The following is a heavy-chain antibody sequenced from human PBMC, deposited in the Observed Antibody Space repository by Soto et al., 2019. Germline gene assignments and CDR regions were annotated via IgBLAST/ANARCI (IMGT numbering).Heavy chain of an antibody. CDR2: INTIESST. CDR1: GFTFSNYA. V-gene: IGHV3-23*01. J-gene: IGHJ4*02. Sequence: GGSLRLSCAASGFTFSNYAMSWVRQAPGKGLEWVSSINTIESSTYYADSVKGRFTISRDNSKNTLYLQMNSLRAEDTAIYYCAKNYCFDYWGQGTLVTVSS. CDR3: AKNYCFDY.